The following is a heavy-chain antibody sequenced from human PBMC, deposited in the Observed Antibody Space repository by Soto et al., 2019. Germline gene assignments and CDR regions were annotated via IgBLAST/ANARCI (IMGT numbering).Heavy chain of an antibody. J-gene: IGHJ6*02. CDR1: GYTLTELS. CDR3: ARVDGSGSYYALYYYYGMDV. Sequence: ASVKVSCKVSGYTLTELSMHWVRQAPGKGLEWMGGFDPEDGETIYAQKFQGRVTMTEDTSTDTAYMELSSLRSEDTAVYYCARVDGSGSYYALYYYYGMDVWGQGTTVTVSS. V-gene: IGHV1-24*01. CDR2: FDPEDGET. D-gene: IGHD3-10*01.